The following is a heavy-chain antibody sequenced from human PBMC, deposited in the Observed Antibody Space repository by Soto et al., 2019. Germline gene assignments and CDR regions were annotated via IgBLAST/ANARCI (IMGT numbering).Heavy chain of an antibody. CDR1: GYTFTRHA. D-gene: IGHD3-22*01. V-gene: IGHV1-18*04. CDR2: ISTYNGDT. CDR3: ARDPSNTSGNHIYFGY. J-gene: IGHJ4*01. Sequence: ASVKVSCKASGYTFTRHAISWVRQAPGQGLEWMGWISTYNGDTKYAPKFQGRITMTKDTSASTAYMELGSLTSDDTAVYYCARDPSNTSGNHIYFGYWGQ.